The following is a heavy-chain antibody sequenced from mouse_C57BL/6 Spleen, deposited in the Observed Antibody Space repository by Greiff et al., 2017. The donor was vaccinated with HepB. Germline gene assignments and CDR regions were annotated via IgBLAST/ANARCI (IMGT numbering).Heavy chain of an antibody. CDR1: GYAFTNYL. CDR2: INPGSGGT. J-gene: IGHJ4*01. Sequence: QVQLQQSGAELVRPGTSVKVSCKASGYAFTNYLIEWVKQRPGQGLEWIGVINPGSGGTNYNEKFKGKATLTADKSSSTAYMQLSSLTSEDSAVYFCARSGEHLLWPSMDYWGQGTSVTVSS. V-gene: IGHV1-54*01. D-gene: IGHD2-1*01. CDR3: ARSGEHLLWPSMDY.